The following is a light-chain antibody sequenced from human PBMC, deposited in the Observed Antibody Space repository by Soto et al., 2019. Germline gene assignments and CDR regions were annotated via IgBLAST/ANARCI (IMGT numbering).Light chain of an antibody. CDR3: QQSNDSPFT. J-gene: IGKJ3*01. V-gene: IGKV1-39*01. Sequence: DIQMTQSPSSLSASVGDRVTITCRTRQNINMYLNWYQQKPGRAPKLLIYATSTLESGVPSRFSGSGSGTDFILNISSLQPEDFATYYCQQSNDSPFTFGPGTKVDVK. CDR2: ATS. CDR1: QNINMY.